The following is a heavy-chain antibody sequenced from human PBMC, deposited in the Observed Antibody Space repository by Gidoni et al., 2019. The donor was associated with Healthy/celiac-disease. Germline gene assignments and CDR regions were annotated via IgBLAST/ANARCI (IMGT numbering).Heavy chain of an antibody. Sequence: EVQLLESGGGLVQPGGSLRLSCAASGFTFSSYAMSWVRQAPGKGLEWVSAISGSGGSTYYADSVKGRFTISRDNSKNTLYLQMNSLRAEDTAVYYCAKDRCGGDCYSRYFDLWGRGTLVTVSS. J-gene: IGHJ2*01. CDR3: AKDRCGGDCYSRYFDL. V-gene: IGHV3-23*01. CDR2: ISGSGGST. D-gene: IGHD2-21*02. CDR1: GFTFSSYA.